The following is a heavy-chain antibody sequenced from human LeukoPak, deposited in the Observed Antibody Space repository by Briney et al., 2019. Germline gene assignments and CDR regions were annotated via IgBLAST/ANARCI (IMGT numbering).Heavy chain of an antibody. D-gene: IGHD1-26*01. CDR2: IWYDGSNK. Sequence: GGSLRLSCAASGFTFSSHGMYWVRQAPGKGLEWVAVIWYDGSNKYYADSVKGRFTISRDNSKNTLYLQMNSLRAEDTAVYYCAREGLSGSTYFYDFWGQGTLVTVSS. CDR1: GFTFSSHG. V-gene: IGHV3-33*01. J-gene: IGHJ4*02. CDR3: AREGLSGSTYFYDF.